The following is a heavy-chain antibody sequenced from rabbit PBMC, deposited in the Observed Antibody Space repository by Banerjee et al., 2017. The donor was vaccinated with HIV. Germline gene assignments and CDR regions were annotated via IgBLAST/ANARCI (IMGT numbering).Heavy chain of an antibody. V-gene: IGHV1S45*01. CDR2: IYAGSSGST. Sequence: QEQLEESGGGLVKPEGSLTLTCTASGIDFSTYYYICWVRQAPGKGLEWIACIYAGSSGSTYYASWAKGRFTISKTSSTTVTLQMTSLTAADTATYFCATKQGGYSAYGMDLWGQGTLVTVS. D-gene: IGHD4-1*01. J-gene: IGHJ6*01. CDR1: GIDFSTYYY. CDR3: ATKQGGYSAYGMDL.